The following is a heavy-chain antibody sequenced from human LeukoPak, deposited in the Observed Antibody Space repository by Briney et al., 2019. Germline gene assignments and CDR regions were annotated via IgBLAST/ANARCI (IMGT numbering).Heavy chain of an antibody. D-gene: IGHD2-15*01. CDR2: IRLVGLMT. CDR3: ARDDRGYCSDDTCYLLWDH. J-gene: IGHJ4*01. CDR1: GFTLSKYG. Sequence: GGSLRPSCAASGFTLSKYGMHWVRQAPGKGLEWVAFIRLVGLMTNYADSVKGRFTISRDNSKNTLYLQMSCLRVEDTAVHYCARDDRGYCSDDTCYLLWDHWG. V-gene: IGHV3-30*02.